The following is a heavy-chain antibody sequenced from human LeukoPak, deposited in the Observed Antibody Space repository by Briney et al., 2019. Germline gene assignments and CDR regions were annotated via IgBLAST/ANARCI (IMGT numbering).Heavy chain of an antibody. Sequence: SETLSLTCTVSGGSISSYYWSWIRQPPGKGLEWIGYIYYSGSTNYNPSLKSRVTISVDTSKNQFSLKLSSVTAADTAVYYCARRSYCSGGSCYEDYWGQGTLVTVSS. CDR2: IYYSGST. D-gene: IGHD2-15*01. V-gene: IGHV4-59*12. CDR1: GGSISSYY. J-gene: IGHJ4*02. CDR3: ARRSYCSGGSCYEDY.